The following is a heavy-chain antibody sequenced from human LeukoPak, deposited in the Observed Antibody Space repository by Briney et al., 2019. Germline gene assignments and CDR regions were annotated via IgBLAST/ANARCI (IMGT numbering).Heavy chain of an antibody. CDR2: MNPNSGNT. D-gene: IGHD1-7*01. V-gene: IGHV1-8*01. CDR3: ARMRNYDFYYYGMDV. J-gene: IGHJ6*02. Sequence: ASVTVSCKASGYTFTSYDINWVRQAPGQGLEWMGWMNPNSGNTGYAQKFQGRVTMTRNTSISTAYMELSSLRSEDTAVYYCARMRNYDFYYYGMDVWGQGTTVTVSS. CDR1: GYTFTSYD.